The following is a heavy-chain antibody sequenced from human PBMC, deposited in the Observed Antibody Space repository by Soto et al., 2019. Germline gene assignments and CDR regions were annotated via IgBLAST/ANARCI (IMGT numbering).Heavy chain of an antibody. CDR2: MWYDGLRQ. J-gene: IGHJ4*02. V-gene: IGHV3-33*03. D-gene: IGHD2-15*01. Sequence: GGSLRLSCAASGFTFSSYAMSWVRQAPGKGLEWVALMWYDGLRQTYLDSVRGRFTVSRDSSTNTIYLQMNSLRVEDTGNYFCVKESTPPFFDSWGQGTPVTVSS. CDR3: VKESTPPFFDS. CDR1: GFTFSSYA.